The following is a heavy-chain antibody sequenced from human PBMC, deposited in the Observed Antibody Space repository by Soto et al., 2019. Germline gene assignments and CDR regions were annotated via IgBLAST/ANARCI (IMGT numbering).Heavy chain of an antibody. CDR2: VYYNGNT. CDR3: ARLSGSYNDRYFDY. Sequence: SETMSLTCTVSGGSTSSSSYQWVWIRQPPGKGLEWIGNVYYNGNTYYNPSLKSRLTISVDTSNNQFSLKVKSVTAADTAVYYCARLSGSYNDRYFDYWGQGTLVTSP. D-gene: IGHD1-26*01. CDR1: GGSTSSSSYQ. V-gene: IGHV4-39*01. J-gene: IGHJ4*02.